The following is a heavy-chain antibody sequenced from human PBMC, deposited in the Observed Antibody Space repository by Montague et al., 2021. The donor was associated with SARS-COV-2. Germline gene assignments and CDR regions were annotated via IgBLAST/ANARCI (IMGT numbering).Heavy chain of an antibody. J-gene: IGHJ6*02. CDR3: ARAFVSDFYYYGMDV. CDR2: IYYSGSS. CDR1: GGSISSGGYY. V-gene: IGHV4-31*03. Sequence: TLSFTCTVSGGSISSGGYYWSWIRQHSGKGLEWIGYIYYSGSSYYNPSLKSRVNISVDTSKNQFSLKLSSVTAADTAVYYCARAFVSDFYYYGMDVWGQGTTVTVSS. D-gene: IGHD3-10*01.